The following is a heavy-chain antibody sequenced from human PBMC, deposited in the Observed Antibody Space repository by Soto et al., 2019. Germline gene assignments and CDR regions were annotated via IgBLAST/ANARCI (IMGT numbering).Heavy chain of an antibody. Sequence: VGSLRLSCAASGFTFSSYGMHWFRQAPGKGLEWVSGISTSGGDTYYADSVKGRLTISRDNSKNTLYLQINSLRVDDTAIYYCAKEQYSGAGPDYWGQGTLVTVSS. V-gene: IGHV3-23*01. CDR3: AKEQYSGAGPDY. CDR2: ISTSGGDT. CDR1: GFTFSSYG. D-gene: IGHD2-21*01. J-gene: IGHJ4*02.